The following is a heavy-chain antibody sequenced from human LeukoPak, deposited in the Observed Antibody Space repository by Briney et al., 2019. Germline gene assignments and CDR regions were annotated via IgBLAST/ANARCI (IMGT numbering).Heavy chain of an antibody. V-gene: IGHV4-59*01. CDR3: ASGPDWLLLDY. J-gene: IGHJ4*02. Sequence: SETLSLTCTVSGGSISSYYWSWIRQPPGKGLEWIGYIYYSGSTDYNPSLKSRVTISVDTSKNQFSLKLSSVTAADTAVYYCASGPDWLLLDYWGQGTLVTVSS. CDR1: GGSISSYY. D-gene: IGHD3/OR15-3a*01. CDR2: IYYSGST.